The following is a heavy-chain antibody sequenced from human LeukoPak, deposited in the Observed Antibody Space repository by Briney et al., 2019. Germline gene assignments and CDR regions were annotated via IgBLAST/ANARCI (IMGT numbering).Heavy chain of an antibody. CDR3: AREKWGSGDY. D-gene: IGHD3-10*01. CDR1: GDIFATYW. J-gene: IGHJ4*02. V-gene: IGHV5-51*01. CDR2: IYPGDSSV. Sequence: GESLKTSCKTSGDIFATYWIGWVRQMPGKGLEWMAIIYPGDSSVKYSPSFQGQVTISADESINTVYLQWNSLKASDTAMYYCAREKWGSGDYWGQGTLVTVSS.